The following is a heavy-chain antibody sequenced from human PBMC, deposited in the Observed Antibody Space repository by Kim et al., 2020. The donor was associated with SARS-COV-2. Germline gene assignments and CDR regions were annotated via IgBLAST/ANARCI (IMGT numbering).Heavy chain of an antibody. CDR2: IIPMSGIA. V-gene: IGHV1-69*04. D-gene: IGHD3-9*01. CDR3: ARDLSVGAPGYDILGGAGFDY. CDR1: GGTFSSYA. J-gene: IGHJ4*02. Sequence: SVKVSCKASGGTFSSYAFNWVRQAPGQGLEWMGRIIPMSGIADYAQKFQGRVTITADKSTSTAYMELSSLRSEDTAVYYCARDLSVGAPGYDILGGAGFDYWGQGTLVTVSS.